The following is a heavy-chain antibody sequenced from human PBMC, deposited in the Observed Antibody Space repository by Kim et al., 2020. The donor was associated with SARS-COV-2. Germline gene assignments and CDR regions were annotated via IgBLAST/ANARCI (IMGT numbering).Heavy chain of an antibody. V-gene: IGHV3-23*03. CDR3: AKILRYFDWPYSDY. D-gene: IGHD3-9*01. J-gene: IGHJ4*02. Sequence: YAESVKDQFTISRDNSKNTLYLQMNSMRAENRAEYYCAKILRYFDWPYSDYWGQGTLVTVSS.